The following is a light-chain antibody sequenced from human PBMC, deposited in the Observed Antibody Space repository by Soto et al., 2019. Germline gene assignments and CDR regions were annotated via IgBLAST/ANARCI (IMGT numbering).Light chain of an antibody. Sequence: EIVVTPSPPSQPVPPGEPAPISCRSIQSLLHDNGYNYVDWVLQKRGQSPQVLIYLGSNRASGVPDRIRGSGAGTYFTLKISRVEAEDVGVYYCMQTLQTPWTFGLGTKVDIK. CDR2: LGS. V-gene: IGKV2-28*01. J-gene: IGKJ1*01. CDR3: MQTLQTPWT. CDR1: QSLLHDNGYNY.